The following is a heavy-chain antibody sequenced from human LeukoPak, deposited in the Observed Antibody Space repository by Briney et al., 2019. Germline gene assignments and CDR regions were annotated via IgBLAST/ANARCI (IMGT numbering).Heavy chain of an antibody. CDR2: IYYSGST. J-gene: IGHJ4*02. CDR3: ARLKGYSSGWYPSYYFDY. CDR1: GDSISYYY. V-gene: IGHV4-59*01. D-gene: IGHD6-19*01. Sequence: SETLSLTCTVSGDSISYYYWSWIRQPPGKGLEWIGYIYYSGSTNYNLSLKSRVTISLDTSKNQFSLKLTSVTAADTAVYYCARLKGYSSGWYPSYYFDYWGQGTLVTVSS.